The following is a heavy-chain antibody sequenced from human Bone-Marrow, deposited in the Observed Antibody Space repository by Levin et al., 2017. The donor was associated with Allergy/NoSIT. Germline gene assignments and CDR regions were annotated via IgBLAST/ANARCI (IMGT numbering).Heavy chain of an antibody. CDR3: AKSDCSGGYCSLDY. Sequence: GGSLRLSCAASGFIFDDYAMHWVRQPAGKGLEWVSGISWNSDTIDYADSVKGRFTISRDNAKNSLYLQMNSLRTEDTALYYCAKSDCSGGYCSLDYWGQGTLVTVSS. D-gene: IGHD2-15*01. J-gene: IGHJ4*02. V-gene: IGHV3-9*01. CDR1: GFIFDDYA. CDR2: ISWNSDTI.